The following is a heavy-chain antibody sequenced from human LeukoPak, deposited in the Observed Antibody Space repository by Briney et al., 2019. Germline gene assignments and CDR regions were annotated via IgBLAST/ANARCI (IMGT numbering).Heavy chain of an antibody. CDR3: ARDVAGALDF. CDR1: GFTFSRYW. J-gene: IGHJ4*02. D-gene: IGHD6-19*01. Sequence: GGSLRLSCAATGFTFSRYWMAWVRQAPGKGLEWVANIRGDAGDKGYADSVKGRFTISRDNGKNSQYLQMNSLTDEDTAVYYCARDVAGALDFWGQGTLLIVSS. CDR2: IRGDAGDK. V-gene: IGHV3-7*01.